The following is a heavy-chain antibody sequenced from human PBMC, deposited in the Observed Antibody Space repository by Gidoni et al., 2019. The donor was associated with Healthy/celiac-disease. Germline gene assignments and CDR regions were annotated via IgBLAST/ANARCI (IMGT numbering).Heavy chain of an antibody. CDR2: ISAYNGNT. CDR3: ASTIFGVVLRGYFDY. J-gene: IGHJ4*02. D-gene: IGHD3-3*01. V-gene: IGHV1-18*01. Sequence: AIYGISWVRQAPGQGLEWMGWISAYNGNTNYAQKLQGRVTMTTDTSTSTAYMELRSLRSDDTAVYYCASTIFGVVLRGYFDYWGQGTLVTVSS. CDR1: AIYG.